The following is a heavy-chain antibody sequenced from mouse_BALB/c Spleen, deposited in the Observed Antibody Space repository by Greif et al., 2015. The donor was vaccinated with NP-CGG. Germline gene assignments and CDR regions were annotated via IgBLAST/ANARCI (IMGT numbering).Heavy chain of an antibody. CDR2: IDPANGNT. Sequence: VQLKQSGAELVKPGASVKLSCTASGFNIKDTYMHWVKQRPEQGLEWIGRIDPANGNTKYDPKFQGKATITADTSSNTAYLQLSSLTSEDTAVYYCARDIYDGYYEDAMDYWGQGTSVTVSS. CDR3: ARDIYDGYYEDAMDY. D-gene: IGHD2-3*01. CDR1: GFNIKDTY. J-gene: IGHJ4*01. V-gene: IGHV14-3*02.